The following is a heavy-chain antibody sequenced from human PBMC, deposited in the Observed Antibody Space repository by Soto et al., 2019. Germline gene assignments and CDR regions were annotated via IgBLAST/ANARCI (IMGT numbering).Heavy chain of an antibody. J-gene: IGHJ5*02. CDR2: IYYSGST. D-gene: IGHD6-13*01. V-gene: IGHV4-31*03. CDR3: ARRLVYSSSWTSGCWFDP. CDR1: GGSISSGGYY. Sequence: SETLSLTCTVSGGSISSGGYYWSWIRQHPGKGLEWIGYIYYSGSTYYNPSLKSRVTISVDTSKNQFSLKLSSVTAADTAVYYCARRLVYSSSWTSGCWFDPWGQGTLVTVSS.